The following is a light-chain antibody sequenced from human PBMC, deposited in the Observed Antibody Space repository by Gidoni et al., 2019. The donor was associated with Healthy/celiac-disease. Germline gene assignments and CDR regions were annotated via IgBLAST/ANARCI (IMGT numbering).Light chain of an antibody. V-gene: IGLV3-1*01. CDR1: TLGDKY. Sequence: SYELTKPPSVSVSPGQTASITCSGDTLGDKYACWYQQKPGQSPVLVIYQDSKRPSGIPERFSGSNSGNTATLTISETQAMDEADYYCQAWDSSTVVFGGGTKLTVL. J-gene: IGLJ2*01. CDR2: QDS. CDR3: QAWDSSTVV.